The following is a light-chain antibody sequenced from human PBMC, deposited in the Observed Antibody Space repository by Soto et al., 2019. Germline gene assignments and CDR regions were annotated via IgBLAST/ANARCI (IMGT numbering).Light chain of an antibody. J-gene: IGKJ1*01. CDR2: GAS. V-gene: IGKV1-5*01. Sequence: DIQVTQSPPTLSASVGERVNITFRASQTISTWMAWYQEKPGQAPRLRIYGASSRATGIPDRFSGTGSGTGFTFSITSLQPEDFGTYYCQQWYMGWTFGQGTKVEIK. CDR3: QQWYMGWT. CDR1: QTISTW.